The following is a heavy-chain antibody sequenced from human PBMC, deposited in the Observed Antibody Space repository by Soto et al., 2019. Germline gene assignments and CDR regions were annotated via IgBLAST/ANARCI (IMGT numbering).Heavy chain of an antibody. J-gene: IGHJ4*02. CDR1: GGSISSVGYS. CDR2: IYHSGST. V-gene: IGHV4-30-2*06. Sequence: PSETLSLTCAVSGGSISSVGYSWNWIRQSPGKGLEWIGYIYHSGSTYYNPSVKSRVTISVDKSKNQFSLRLTSVTAADTAVYFCARGRFLDPFDNWGQGTRVTVSS. CDR3: ARGRFLDPFDN. D-gene: IGHD3-3*01.